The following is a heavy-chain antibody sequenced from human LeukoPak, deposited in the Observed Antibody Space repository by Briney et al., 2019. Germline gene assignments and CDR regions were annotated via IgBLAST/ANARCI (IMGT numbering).Heavy chain of an antibody. CDR3: AAKGGATQPYYYGMDV. V-gene: IGHV1-58*02. D-gene: IGHD1-26*01. CDR2: IVVGSGNT. CDR1: GFTFTSSA. J-gene: IGHJ6*02. Sequence: TSVKVSCKASGFTFTSSAMQWVRQARGQRLEWIGCIVVGSGNTNYAQKFQERVTITRDMSTSTAYMELSSLRSEDTAVYYCAAKGGATQPYYYGMDVWGQGTTVTVSS.